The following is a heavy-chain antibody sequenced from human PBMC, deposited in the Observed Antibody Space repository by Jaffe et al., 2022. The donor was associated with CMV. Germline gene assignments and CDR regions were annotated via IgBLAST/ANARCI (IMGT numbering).Heavy chain of an antibody. J-gene: IGHJ4*02. CDR2: INPSGGST. CDR1: GYTFTSYY. Sequence: QVQLVQSGAEVKKPGASVKVSCKASGYTFTSYYMHWVRQAPGQGLEWMGIINPSGGSTSYAQKFQGRVTMTRDTSTSTVYMELSSLRSEDTAVYYCASYGGYDSSGHDANDYWGQGTLVTVSS. CDR3: ASYGGYDSSGHDANDY. V-gene: IGHV1-46*01. D-gene: IGHD3-22*01.